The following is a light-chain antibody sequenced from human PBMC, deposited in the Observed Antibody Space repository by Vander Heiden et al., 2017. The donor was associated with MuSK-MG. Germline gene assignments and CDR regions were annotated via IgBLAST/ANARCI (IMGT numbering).Light chain of an antibody. CDR1: QSISRF. CDR2: TAS. Sequence: DIQITHSPSSLSASVGDRVTITCRASQSISRFLNWYQQKPGKAPKLLIYTASSLQSGVPSRFSGSGSGTDFTLTISRLQPEDFATYFCQQCDGTPHTFGQGTRLEMK. J-gene: IGKJ2*01. CDR3: QQCDGTPHT. V-gene: IGKV1-39*01.